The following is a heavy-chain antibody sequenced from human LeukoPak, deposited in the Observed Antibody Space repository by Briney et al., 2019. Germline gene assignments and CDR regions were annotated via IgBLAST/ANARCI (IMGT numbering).Heavy chain of an antibody. D-gene: IGHD6-19*01. V-gene: IGHV3-15*01. J-gene: IGHJ4*02. CDR3: TPSIAVAGSLDY. CDR2: IKSKTDGVAT. CDR1: GFTFSNVW. Sequence: NPGGSLRLSCAASGFTFSNVWMSWVRQAPGKGLEWVGRIKSKTDGVATDYAAPVKGRFTTSRDDSKNTLNLQMNSLKTEDTAVYYCTPSIAVAGSLDYWGQGTLVTVSS.